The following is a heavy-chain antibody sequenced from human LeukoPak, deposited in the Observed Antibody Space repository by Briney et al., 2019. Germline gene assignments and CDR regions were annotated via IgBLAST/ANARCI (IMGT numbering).Heavy chain of an antibody. CDR2: IYYSGST. V-gene: IGHV4-59*08. J-gene: IGHJ3*02. D-gene: IGHD1-26*01. Sequence: PSETLSLTCTVSGGSINSYYWFWIRQPPGKGLEWIGYIYYSGSTNYNPSLKSRLTMSVDTSKNQFSLKLTSVTAADTAVFYCARRGGAHDAFDIWGLGTMVTVSS. CDR1: GGSINSYY. CDR3: ARRGGAHDAFDI.